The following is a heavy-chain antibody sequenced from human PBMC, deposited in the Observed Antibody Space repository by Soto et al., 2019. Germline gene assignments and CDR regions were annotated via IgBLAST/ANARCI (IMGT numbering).Heavy chain of an antibody. CDR3: ARGRVRGVATISCHYGMDV. CDR1: GFTFSSYE. D-gene: IGHD5-12*01. Sequence: PGGSLRLSCAASGFTFSSYEMNWVRQAPGKGLEWVSYISSSGSTIYYADSVKGRFTISRDNAKNSLYLQMNSLRAEDTAVYYCARGRVRGVATISCHYGMDVWGQGTTVTVSS. CDR2: ISSSGSTI. J-gene: IGHJ6*02. V-gene: IGHV3-48*03.